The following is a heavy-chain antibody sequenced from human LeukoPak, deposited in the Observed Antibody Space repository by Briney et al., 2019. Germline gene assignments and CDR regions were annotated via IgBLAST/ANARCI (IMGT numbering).Heavy chain of an antibody. D-gene: IGHD2-15*01. CDR3: ARRAALDY. CDR1: GFTFSSYA. CDR2: ISSSSNYI. V-gene: IGHV3-21*01. J-gene: IGHJ4*02. Sequence: GGSLRLSCAASGFTFSSYAMNWVRQAPGKGLEWVSSISSSSNYIYYADSVKGRFTISRDNAKNSLYLQMNSLRAEDTAVYYCARRAALDYWGQGTLVTVSS.